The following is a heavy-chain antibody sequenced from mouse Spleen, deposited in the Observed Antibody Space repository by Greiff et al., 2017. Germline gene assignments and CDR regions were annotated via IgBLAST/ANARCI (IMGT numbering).Heavy chain of an antibody. CDR3: ARDSSGYGYAMDY. CDR1: GYTFTDYY. Sequence: QVQLQQSGAELVRPGASVKLSCKASGYTFTDYYINWVKQRPGQGLEWIARIYPGSGNTYYNEKFKGKATLTAEKSSSTAYMQLSSLTSEDSAVYFCARDSSGYGYAMDYWGQGTSVTVSS. CDR2: IYPGSGNT. J-gene: IGHJ4*01. D-gene: IGHD3-2*02. V-gene: IGHV1-76*01.